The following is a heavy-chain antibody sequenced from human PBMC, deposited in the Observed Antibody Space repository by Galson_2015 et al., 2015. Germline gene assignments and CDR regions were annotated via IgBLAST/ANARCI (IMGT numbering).Heavy chain of an antibody. J-gene: IGHJ4*02. CDR2: IYSGGST. CDR3: AKVGQWLDFDS. CDR1: GFTVSSNY. Sequence: SLRLSCAASGFTVSSNYMSWVRQAPGKGLEWVSFIYSGGSTYYADSVKGRFTISRDNSKNTLYLQMNSRRAEDTAVYYCAKVGQWLDFDSWGQGTLVSVSS. D-gene: IGHD6-19*01. V-gene: IGHV3-53*01.